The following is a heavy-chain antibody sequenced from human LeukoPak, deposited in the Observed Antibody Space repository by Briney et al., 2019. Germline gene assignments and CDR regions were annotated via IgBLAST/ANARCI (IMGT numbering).Heavy chain of an antibody. J-gene: IGHJ4*02. CDR1: GFTFSSYA. CDR3: ARGPRVYYYDSSGQYYFDY. D-gene: IGHD3-22*01. CDR2: ISGSGGST. Sequence: GGSLRLSCAASGFTFSSYAMSWVRQAPGKGLEWVSAISGSGGSTYYADSVKGRFTISRDNSKNTLYLQMNSLRAEDTAVYYCARGPRVYYYDSSGQYYFDYWGQGTLVTVSS. V-gene: IGHV3-23*01.